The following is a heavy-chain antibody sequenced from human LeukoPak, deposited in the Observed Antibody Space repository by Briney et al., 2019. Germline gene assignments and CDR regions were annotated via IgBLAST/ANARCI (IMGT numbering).Heavy chain of an antibody. D-gene: IGHD1-7*01. CDR1: GFTFPTYA. CDR2: IRVSDGAR. V-gene: IGHV3-23*01. Sequence: PGGSLRLSCVASGFTFPTYAMMWVRQAPGKGLEWVSSIRVSDGARFYADSVKGRFTTSRDNPKNTLFLQMNSLRAEDTAAYPCATEPRWELYSFDIWGQGTMVTVSS. J-gene: IGHJ3*02. CDR3: ATEPRWELYSFDI.